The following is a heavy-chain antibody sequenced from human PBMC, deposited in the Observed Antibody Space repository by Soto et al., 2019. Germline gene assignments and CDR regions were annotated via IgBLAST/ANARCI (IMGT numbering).Heavy chain of an antibody. CDR2: IDPSSGTT. V-gene: IGHV1-46*01. D-gene: IGHD2-15*01. CDR3: ARGAVVVPNGLIAGMDV. CDR1: GYTFTGYY. Sequence: ASVKVSCKASGYTFTGYYKHWVRQAPGQGLEWMGIIDPSSGTTSYTQKFQERVTMTRDTSMSTVYMELSRLRSEDTAVYYCARGAVVVPNGLIAGMDVWGLGTTVTVSS. J-gene: IGHJ6*02.